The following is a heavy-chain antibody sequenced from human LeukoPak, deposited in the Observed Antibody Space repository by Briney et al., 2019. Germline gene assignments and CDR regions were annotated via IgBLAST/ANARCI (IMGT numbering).Heavy chain of an antibody. CDR2: ISAYNGNT. Sequence: ASVKVSCKASGYTFTSYGISWVRQAPGQGLEWMGWISAYNGNTDYAQKLQGRVTMTTDTPTSTAYMELRSLRSDDTAVYYCAREPDILTGDPRDYWGQGTLVTVSS. D-gene: IGHD3-9*01. J-gene: IGHJ4*02. CDR3: AREPDILTGDPRDY. V-gene: IGHV1-18*04. CDR1: GYTFTSYG.